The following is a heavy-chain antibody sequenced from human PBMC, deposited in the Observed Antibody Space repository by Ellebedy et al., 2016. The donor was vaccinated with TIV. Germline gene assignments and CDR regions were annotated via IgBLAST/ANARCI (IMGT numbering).Heavy chain of an antibody. CDR3: ARLYYYYMDV. Sequence: SETLSLXXAVYGGSFSGYYWSWIRQPAGKGLEWIGRIYTSGSTNYNPSLKSRVTMSVDTSKNQFSLKLSSVTAADTAVYYCARLYYYYMDVWGQGTLVTVSS. CDR2: IYTSGST. V-gene: IGHV4-59*10. CDR1: GGSFSGYY. J-gene: IGHJ6*03.